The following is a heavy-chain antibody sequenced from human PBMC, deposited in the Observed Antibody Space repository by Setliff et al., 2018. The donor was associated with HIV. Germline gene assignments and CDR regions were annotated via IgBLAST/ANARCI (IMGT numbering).Heavy chain of an antibody. J-gene: IGHJ6*02. D-gene: IGHD2-2*01. CDR2: IWPSGTS. Sequence: SETLSLTCGVSGDSITGSFYWAWIRQPPGKGLEWIANIYPSGSIWPSGTSNYNPSLKSRVTISVDTSKNQFSLKLTSVTAADTAVYYCVTSSSWSSRLNFWGQGTTVTVSS. V-gene: IGHV4-38-2*01. CDR1: GDSITGSFY. CDR3: VTSSSWSSRLNF.